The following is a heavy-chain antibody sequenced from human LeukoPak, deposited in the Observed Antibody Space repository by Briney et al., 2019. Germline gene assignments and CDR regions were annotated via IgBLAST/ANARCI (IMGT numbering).Heavy chain of an antibody. Sequence: SETLSLTCTVSGGSISTSNYYWGWLRQPPGKGLEWIGNIFYSGSTYYSPSLRSRVTISLDTSRNQFSLKLSSVTAADTATYYCGVYGGDWRFDLWGQGTPITVSS. CDR2: IFYSGST. CDR1: GGSISTSNYY. CDR3: GVYGGDWRFDL. V-gene: IGHV4-39*07. J-gene: IGHJ4*02. D-gene: IGHD2-21*02.